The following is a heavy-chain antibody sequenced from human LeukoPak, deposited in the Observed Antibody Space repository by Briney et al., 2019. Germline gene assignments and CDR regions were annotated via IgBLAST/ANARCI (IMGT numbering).Heavy chain of an antibody. CDR3: ARDLKGSRDGYNLLY. CDR2: ISSSSSYI. D-gene: IGHD5-24*01. CDR1: GFTFSSYS. V-gene: IGHV3-21*01. Sequence: KSGGSLRLSCAASGFTFSSYSMNWVRQAPGKGLEWVSSISSSSSYIYYADSVKGRFTISRDNAKNSPYLQMNSLRAEDTAVYYCARDLKGSRDGYNLLYWGQGTLVTVSS. J-gene: IGHJ4*02.